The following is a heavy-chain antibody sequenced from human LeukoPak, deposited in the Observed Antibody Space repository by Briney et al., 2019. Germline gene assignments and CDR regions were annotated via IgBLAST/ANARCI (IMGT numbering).Heavy chain of an antibody. CDR3: ARGASPFDY. J-gene: IGHJ4*02. CDR2: IYSGGST. CDR1: GFTFSRYA. V-gene: IGHV3-66*01. Sequence: GGSLRLSCAVSGFTFSRYAMSWVRQAPGKGLEWVSVIYSGGSTYYADSVKGRFTISRDNSKNTLYLQMNSLRAEDTAVYYCARGASPFDYWGQGTLVTVSS.